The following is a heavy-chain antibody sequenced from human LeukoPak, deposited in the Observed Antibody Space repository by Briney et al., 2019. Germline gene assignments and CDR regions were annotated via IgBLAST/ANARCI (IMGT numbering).Heavy chain of an antibody. CDR2: IRYDGSNK. D-gene: IGHD3/OR15-3a*01. CDR1: GFIFSTYG. CDR3: AKGSDPRSRTEYYFDY. Sequence: GGSLRLSCAASGFIFSTYGIHWVRQAPGRGLEWVAFIRYDGSNKYYADSVKGRFIISRDNSKNTLYLQMNSLRAEDTAVYYCAKGSDPRSRTEYYFDYWGQGTLVTVSS. V-gene: IGHV3-30*02. J-gene: IGHJ4*02.